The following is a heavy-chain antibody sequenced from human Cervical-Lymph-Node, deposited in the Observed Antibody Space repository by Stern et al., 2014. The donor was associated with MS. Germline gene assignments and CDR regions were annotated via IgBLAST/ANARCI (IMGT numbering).Heavy chain of an antibody. CDR1: GYTFTSHW. J-gene: IGHJ3*02. CDR3: ARRGTTGTIDGFDI. V-gene: IGHV5-51*01. CDR2: IYPGDSDT. D-gene: IGHD1-1*01. Sequence: EVQLVQSGAEVKKPGESVKISCEGSGYTFTSHWIAWVRQVPGKGLEWMGIIYPGDSDTRYRPSFQGRVTISADRSFSTAYLQWRTLRASDTAMYYCARRGTTGTIDGFDIWGQGSMVTVSS.